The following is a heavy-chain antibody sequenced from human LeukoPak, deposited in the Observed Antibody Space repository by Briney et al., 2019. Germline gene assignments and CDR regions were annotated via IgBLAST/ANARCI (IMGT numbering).Heavy chain of an antibody. CDR2: ISGSGDNT. CDR3: AKGSYYDSSGSFYFDY. D-gene: IGHD3-22*01. J-gene: IGHJ4*02. V-gene: IGHV3-23*01. Sequence: GGSLRLSCAASGFTFNNAWMKWVRQAPGKGLEWVPGISGSGDNTYYADSVKGRFTISRDNSKNTLYVQVNSLGTEDTAAYYCAKGSYYDSSGSFYFDYWGQGTLVTVSS. CDR1: GFTFNNAW.